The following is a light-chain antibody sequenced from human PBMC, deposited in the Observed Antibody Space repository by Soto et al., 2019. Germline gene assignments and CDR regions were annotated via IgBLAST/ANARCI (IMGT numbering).Light chain of an antibody. J-gene: IGLJ3*02. V-gene: IGLV2-14*01. CDR3: CSYAGSYTWV. CDR1: SSDVGGYYY. Sequence: QSVLTQPASVSGSPGQSITISCTGTSSDVGGYYYVSWYQHHPGKAPKLIIYQVTNRPSGVSNRFSASKSGNTASLTISALQAEDEADYYCCSYAGSYTWVFGGGTKVTVL. CDR2: QVT.